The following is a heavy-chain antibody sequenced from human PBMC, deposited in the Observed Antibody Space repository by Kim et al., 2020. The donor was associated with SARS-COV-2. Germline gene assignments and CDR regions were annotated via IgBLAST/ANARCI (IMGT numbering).Heavy chain of an antibody. D-gene: IGHD3-16*02. CDR3: ARGGIWGSYRFPQMYYFDY. CDR2: INHSGST. V-gene: IGHV4-34*01. Sequence: SETLSLTCAVYGGSFSGYYWSWIRQPPGKGLEWIGEINHSGSTNYNPSLKSRVTISVDTSKNQFSLKLSSVTAADTAVYYCARGGIWGSYRFPQMYYFDYWGQGTLVTVSS. CDR1: GGSFSGYY. J-gene: IGHJ4*02.